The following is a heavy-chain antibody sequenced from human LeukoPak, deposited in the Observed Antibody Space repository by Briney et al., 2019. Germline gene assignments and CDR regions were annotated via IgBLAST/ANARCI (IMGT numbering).Heavy chain of an antibody. CDR3: ARQVVAASNWFDP. V-gene: IGHV4-59*01. CDR1: GGSISSYY. J-gene: IGHJ5*02. CDR2: IYYSGST. Sequence: SETLSLTCTVSGGSISSYYWSWIRQPPGKGLEWIGYIYYSGSTNYNPSLKSRVTISVDTSKNQFSLKLSSVTAADTAVYYCARQVVAASNWFDPWGQGTLVTVSS. D-gene: IGHD3-22*01.